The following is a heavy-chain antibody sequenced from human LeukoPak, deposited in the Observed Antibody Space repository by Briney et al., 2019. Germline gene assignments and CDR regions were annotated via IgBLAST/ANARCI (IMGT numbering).Heavy chain of an antibody. CDR2: INPNSGGT. D-gene: IGHD2-2*01. CDR3: ARDRTKYCRSTSCPLDY. CDR1: GYTFTGYY. Sequence: ASVKVSCKASGYTFTGYYMHWVRQAPGQGLEWMGWINPNSGGTNYAQKFQGRVTMTRDTSISTAYMELSRLRSDDTAVYYCARDRTKYCRSTSCPLDYWGQGTLVTGSS. V-gene: IGHV1-2*02. J-gene: IGHJ4*02.